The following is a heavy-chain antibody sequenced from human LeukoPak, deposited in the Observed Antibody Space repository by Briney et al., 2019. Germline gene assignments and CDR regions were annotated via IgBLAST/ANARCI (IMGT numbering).Heavy chain of an antibody. CDR1: GGTFSSYA. Sequence: SVKVSCKASGGTFSSYAISWVRQAPGQGLEWMGGIIPIFGTANYAQKFQGRVTITADESTSTAYMELSSLRSEDTAVYYCARVPSYYYDSSDAFDIWGQGTMVTVSS. J-gene: IGHJ3*02. D-gene: IGHD3-22*01. CDR2: IIPIFGTA. CDR3: ARVPSYYYDSSDAFDI. V-gene: IGHV1-69*13.